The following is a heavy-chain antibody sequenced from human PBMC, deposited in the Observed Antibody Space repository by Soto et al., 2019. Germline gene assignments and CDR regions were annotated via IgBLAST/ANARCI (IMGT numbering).Heavy chain of an antibody. Sequence: ASVKVSCKASGYTFTGYYMHWVRQAPGQGLEWMGWINPNSGGTNYAQKFQGRVTMTRDTSISTAYMELSRLRSDDTAVYYCARDSNNDYYGSGSYYWYYWGQGTLVNGSP. CDR1: GYTFTGYY. CDR2: INPNSGGT. V-gene: IGHV1-2*02. D-gene: IGHD3-10*01. J-gene: IGHJ4*02. CDR3: ARDSNNDYYGSGSYYWYY.